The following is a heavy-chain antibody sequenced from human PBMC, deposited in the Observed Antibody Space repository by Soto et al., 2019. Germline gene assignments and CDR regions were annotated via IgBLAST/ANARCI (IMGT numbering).Heavy chain of an antibody. Sequence: QVQLVQSGAEVKKPGSSVKVSCKASGGTFSSYAISWVRQSPGQGLEWMGGIIPIFGTANYAQKFQGRVTINADEATSTAYVELSSLRSEDTAVYYCARGGRFNWNYVYFDYWGQGTLVTVSS. D-gene: IGHD1-7*01. V-gene: IGHV1-69*01. CDR1: GGTFSSYA. CDR2: IIPIFGTA. CDR3: ARGGRFNWNYVYFDY. J-gene: IGHJ4*02.